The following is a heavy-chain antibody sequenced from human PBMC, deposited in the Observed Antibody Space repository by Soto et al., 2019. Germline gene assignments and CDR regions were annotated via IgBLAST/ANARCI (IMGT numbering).Heavy chain of an antibody. D-gene: IGHD3-16*01. CDR2: IYWNDDK. CDR3: AHSPWGSAPDY. Sequence: QITLKESGPTLVKPTETLTLTCTVSGFPLSARGVGVGWIRQPPGKALEWLAVIYWNDDKRYSPSLKSRLTITKDTSKNQVVLTMTNTDPVDTAKDCCAHSPWGSAPDYWGQGTLVTVSS. J-gene: IGHJ4*02. V-gene: IGHV2-5*01. CDR1: GFPLSARGVG.